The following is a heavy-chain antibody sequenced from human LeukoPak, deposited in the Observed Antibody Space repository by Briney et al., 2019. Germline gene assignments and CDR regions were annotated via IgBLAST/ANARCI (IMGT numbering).Heavy chain of an antibody. CDR1: GVSISSGGYY. CDR2: IYYSGST. V-gene: IGHV4-61*08. J-gene: IGHJ5*02. D-gene: IGHD1-26*01. Sequence: PSETLSLTCAVSGVSISSGGYYWSWLRPPPGNGLEWIAYIYYSGSTNYNPSLKSRVTISVDTSKNQFSLQLSSVTAADTAVYYWARGAAAWAGWFDPWGQGTLVTVSS. CDR3: ARGAAAWAGWFDP.